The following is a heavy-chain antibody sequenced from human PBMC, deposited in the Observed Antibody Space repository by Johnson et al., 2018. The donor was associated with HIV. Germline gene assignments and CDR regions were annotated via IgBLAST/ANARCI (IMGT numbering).Heavy chain of an antibody. J-gene: IGHJ3*01. V-gene: IGHV3-7*02. CDR3: AKVLGYDNRGDQFDF. D-gene: IGHD3-22*01. CDR2: IKQDGSEK. Sequence: VQLVESGGGVVQPGRSLRLSCAASGFTFSSYWMSWVRQAPGKGLEWVANIKQDGSEKYYVDSVKGRFTISRDNSKNTLYLQMNSLRAEDTAVYYCAKVLGYDNRGDQFDFWGQG. CDR1: GFTFSSYW.